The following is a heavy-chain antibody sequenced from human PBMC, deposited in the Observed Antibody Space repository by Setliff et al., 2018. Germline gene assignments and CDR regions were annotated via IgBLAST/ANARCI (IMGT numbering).Heavy chain of an antibody. J-gene: IGHJ6*03. CDR3: ARLGGQLGQTRSNYYYYYYMDV. D-gene: IGHD6-6*01. CDR2: IKQYGSEK. CDR1: GFTFSSYW. V-gene: IGHV3-7*01. Sequence: GGSLRLSCAASGFTFSSYWLSWVRQAPGKGLEWVANIKQYGSEKYYVDSVKGRFTIARDNAKNSLYLQMNSLGVEDTAVFYCARLGGQLGQTRSNYYYYYYMDVWGKGTTVTVSS.